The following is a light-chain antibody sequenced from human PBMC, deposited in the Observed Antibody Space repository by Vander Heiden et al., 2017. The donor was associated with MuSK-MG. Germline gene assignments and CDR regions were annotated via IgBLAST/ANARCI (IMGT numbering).Light chain of an antibody. CDR2: GNS. J-gene: IGLJ2*01. CDR3: QSYDSSHVV. CDR1: RSNIGEGYD. V-gene: IGLV1-40*01. Sequence: QSVLTPPPSVSGAPGQRVTLSCPGSRSNIGEGYDVHWHQQRPGTAHKLLIYGNSKRPAGVPDRFSGSKSGTSASLAITGLQAEDEADYYCQSYDSSHVVFGGGTKLTVL.